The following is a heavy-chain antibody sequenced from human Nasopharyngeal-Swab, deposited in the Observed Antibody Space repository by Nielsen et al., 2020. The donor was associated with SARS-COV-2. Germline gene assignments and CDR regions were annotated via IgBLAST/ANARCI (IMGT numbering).Heavy chain of an antibody. CDR2: IRSKGNSYAT. D-gene: IGHD2-15*01. V-gene: IGHV3-73*01. Sequence: GESLKTPCAASGLIFSDSAIHWVRQASGKGLEWVGRIRSKGNSYATEYAASVEGRFTISRDDSKNTAYLQMNSLMTEDTAVYYCSRCGGSCYTGKDYWGQGTLVTVSS. CDR1: GLIFSDSA. J-gene: IGHJ4*02. CDR3: SRCGGSCYTGKDY.